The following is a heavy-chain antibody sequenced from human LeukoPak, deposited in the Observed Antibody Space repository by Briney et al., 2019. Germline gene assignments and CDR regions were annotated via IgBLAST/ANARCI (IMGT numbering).Heavy chain of an antibody. V-gene: IGHV4-59*01. CDR1: GGSISGFY. CDR2: IYYSGSA. Sequence: PSETLSLTCTVSGGSISGFYWGWIRQPPGKGLEWIGFIYYSGSANYNPSLKSRVTMSVDMSKNHFSLKLSSVTAADTAFYYCARDRDSSGWFDHWGQGALVTVSS. CDR3: ARDRDSSGWFDH. D-gene: IGHD6-19*01. J-gene: IGHJ5*02.